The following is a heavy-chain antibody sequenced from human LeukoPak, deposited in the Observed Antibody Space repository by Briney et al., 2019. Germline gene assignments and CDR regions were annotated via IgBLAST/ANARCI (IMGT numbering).Heavy chain of an antibody. D-gene: IGHD3-10*01. CDR1: GGSISSGGYY. CDR3: ASFYGSGSLGWFDP. J-gene: IGHJ5*02. V-gene: IGHV4-31*03. Sequence: SETLSLTCTVSGGSISSGGYYWSWIRQHPGKGLEWIGYIYYSGSTYYNPSLKSRVTISVDTSKNQFSLKLSSVTAADTGVYYCASFYGSGSLGWFDPWGQGTLVTVSS. CDR2: IYYSGST.